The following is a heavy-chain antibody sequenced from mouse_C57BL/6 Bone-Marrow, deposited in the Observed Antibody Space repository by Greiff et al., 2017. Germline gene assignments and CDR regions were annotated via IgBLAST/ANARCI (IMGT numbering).Heavy chain of an antibody. CDR2: INPYNGGT. CDR1: GYTFTDYY. Sequence: EVKLVESGPVLVKPGASVKMSCKASGYTFTDYYMNWVKQSHGKSLEWIGVINPYNGGTSYNQKFKGKATLTVDKSSSTAYMELNSLTSEDSAVYYCARPVAPKNYAMDYWGQGTSVTVSS. V-gene: IGHV1-19*01. D-gene: IGHD1-1*01. CDR3: ARPVAPKNYAMDY. J-gene: IGHJ4*01.